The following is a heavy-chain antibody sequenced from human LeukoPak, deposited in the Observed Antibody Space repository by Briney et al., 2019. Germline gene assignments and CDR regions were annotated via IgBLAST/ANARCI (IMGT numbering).Heavy chain of an antibody. CDR2: IYYSGST. J-gene: IGHJ3*02. CDR3: ARLYSGSYVQI. D-gene: IGHD1-26*01. V-gene: IGHV4-59*01. CDR1: GGSISSYY. Sequence: PSETLSLTCTVSGGSISSYYWSRIRQPPGKGLEWIGYIYYSGSTNYNPSLKSRVTISVDTSKNQFSLKLSSVTAADTAVYYCARLYSGSYVQIWGQGIMVTVSS.